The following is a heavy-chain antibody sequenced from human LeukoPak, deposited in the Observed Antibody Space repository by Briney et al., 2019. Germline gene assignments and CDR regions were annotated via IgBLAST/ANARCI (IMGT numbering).Heavy chain of an antibody. Sequence: PGGSLRLSCAASGFTFSSYSMNWVRQAPGKGLEWVSSISSSSSYIYYANSVKGRFPISRDNAKKSLYLQMNSLRAEDTAVYYCARDPTVTPFDYWGQGTLVTVSS. CDR2: ISSSSSYI. CDR1: GFTFSSYS. D-gene: IGHD4-17*01. V-gene: IGHV3-21*01. CDR3: ARDPTVTPFDY. J-gene: IGHJ4*02.